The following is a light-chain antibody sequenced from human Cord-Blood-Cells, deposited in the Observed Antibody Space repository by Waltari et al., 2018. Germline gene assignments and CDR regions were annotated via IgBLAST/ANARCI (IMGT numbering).Light chain of an antibody. Sequence: EIVMTQPPATLSASPWERATLSCRASQSVSSNLAWYQQKPGQALRLLIYGAFTRATGIPARFSGSGSWTEFTLIISSLPSEDFAVYCCQQYTNWPPVPAEYTFVQGTKLELK. CDR2: GAF. J-gene: IGKJ2*01. CDR3: QQYTNWPPVPAEYT. CDR1: QSVSSN. V-gene: IGKV3-15*01.